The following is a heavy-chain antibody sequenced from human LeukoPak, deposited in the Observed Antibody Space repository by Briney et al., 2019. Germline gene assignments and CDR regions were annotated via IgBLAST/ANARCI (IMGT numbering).Heavy chain of an antibody. V-gene: IGHV1-18*01. J-gene: IGHJ1*01. CDR3: ARVSYYDSSGPSRFQH. Sequence: ASVKVSCKASGYTFTNYGFSWVRQAPGQGLEWMGWISAYNGYTDYAQKFQFRVTMTTDTSTSTAYMELRSLRSDDTAVYYCARVSYYDSSGPSRFQHWGQGTLVTVSS. CDR1: GYTFTNYG. CDR2: ISAYNGYT. D-gene: IGHD3-22*01.